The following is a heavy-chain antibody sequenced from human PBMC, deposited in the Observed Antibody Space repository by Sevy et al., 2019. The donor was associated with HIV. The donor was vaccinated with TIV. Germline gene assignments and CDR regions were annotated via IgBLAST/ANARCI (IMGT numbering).Heavy chain of an antibody. J-gene: IGHJ4*02. D-gene: IGHD6-25*01. CDR3: ARESIAAATFPPYFDF. Sequence: KQSQTLSLTCVISGDSVSTNSAAWNWIRQSPSRGLEWLGRTKYRSKWYNDYATSVKSRITINPDTTKNQFSLQLNSVTPEDTAVYYCARESIAAATFPPYFDFWGQGTLVTVSS. V-gene: IGHV6-1*01. CDR1: GDSVSTNSAA. CDR2: TKYRSKWYN.